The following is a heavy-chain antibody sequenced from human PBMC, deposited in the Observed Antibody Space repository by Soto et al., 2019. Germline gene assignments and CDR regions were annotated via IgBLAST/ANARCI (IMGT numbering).Heavy chain of an antibody. CDR1: GGSLRGCS. CDR3: AREKTPMSPHYFYYGMDF. CDR2: VYSGGGT. D-gene: IGHD3-10*02. J-gene: IGHJ6*02. V-gene: IGHV4-59*01. Sequence: TSETLSLTWTVSGGSLRGCSWSWSRHSPGKGLEWIGYVYSGGGTNYSPSFMGRVTISVDTTDNQFSLKLNSVTAADTAVYYCAREKTPMSPHYFYYGMDFWGQGTTVTGSS.